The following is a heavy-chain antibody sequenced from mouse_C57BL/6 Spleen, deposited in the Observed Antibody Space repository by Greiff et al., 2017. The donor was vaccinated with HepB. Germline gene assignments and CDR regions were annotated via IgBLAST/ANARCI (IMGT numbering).Heavy chain of an antibody. CDR1: GYTFTSYW. V-gene: IGHV1-7*01. CDR2: INPSNGYT. CDR3: ARSEATVKNYAMDY. J-gene: IGHJ4*01. D-gene: IGHD1-1*01. Sequence: VQVVESGAELAKPGASVKLSCKASGYTFTSYWMHWVKQRPGQGLEWIGYINPSNGYTKYNQKFKDKATLTADKSSSTAYMQLSSLTYEDSAVYYCARSEATVKNYAMDYWGQGTSVTVSS.